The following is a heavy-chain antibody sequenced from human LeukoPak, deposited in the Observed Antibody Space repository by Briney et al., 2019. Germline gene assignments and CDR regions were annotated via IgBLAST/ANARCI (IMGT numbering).Heavy chain of an antibody. CDR1: GYTFTSYG. D-gene: IGHD5-18*01. CDR3: ARETPLSGYSYGYGGYYYDYMDV. J-gene: IGHJ6*03. CDR2: ISAYNGNT. Sequence: ASVKVSCKAPGYTFTSYGISWVRQAPGQGLEWMGWISAYNGNTNYAQKLQGRVTMTTDTSTSTAYMELRSLRSDDTAVYYCARETPLSGYSYGYGGYYYDYMDVWGKGTAVTLCS. V-gene: IGHV1-18*01.